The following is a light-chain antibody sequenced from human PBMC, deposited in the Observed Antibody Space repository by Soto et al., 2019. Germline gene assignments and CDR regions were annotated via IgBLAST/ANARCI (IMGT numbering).Light chain of an antibody. J-gene: IGKJ3*01. Sequence: EVVLTQSPVTLSLSPGERATLSCRASQSVSSPYLAWYQQKPGQPPRLLIYGASSRATDIPDRFIGSRSGTEFSLTIARLAPEDFAVYYCQQYGSSPFTFGPGTKVDI. CDR3: QQYGSSPFT. CDR2: GAS. V-gene: IGKV3-20*01. CDR1: QSVSSPY.